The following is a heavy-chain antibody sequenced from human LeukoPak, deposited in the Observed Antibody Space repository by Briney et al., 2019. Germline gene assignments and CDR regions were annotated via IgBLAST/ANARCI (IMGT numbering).Heavy chain of an antibody. CDR3: ARQGYKSGWYPTFDF. Sequence: PAETLSLTCTASGDSIGTYYWSWIRRPPGKGLEWIGHVYYAGITDYNPSLQSRVTISVDPSRNQLSLKLNSVTDADTAVYYCARQGYKSGWYPTFDFWGPGTQVIVSS. V-gene: IGHV4-59*01. J-gene: IGHJ4*02. CDR2: VYYAGIT. CDR1: GDSIGTYY. D-gene: IGHD6-19*01.